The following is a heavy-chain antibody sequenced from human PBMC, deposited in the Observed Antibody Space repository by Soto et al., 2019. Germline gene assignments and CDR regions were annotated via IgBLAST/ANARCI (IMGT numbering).Heavy chain of an antibody. Sequence: QVQLVESGGGVVQPGRSLRLSCTASGVSFTNNGMHWVRQALGKGLEWVAMISYEGTAEYYVDSVRGRFTISRDNSKNALYLQMDSLRTEDTALYYCAKDRFSNSWDNCFDPWGQGTLVSVSS. D-gene: IGHD6-13*01. J-gene: IGHJ5*02. CDR3: AKDRFSNSWDNCFDP. CDR1: GVSFTNNG. CDR2: ISYEGTAE. V-gene: IGHV3-30*18.